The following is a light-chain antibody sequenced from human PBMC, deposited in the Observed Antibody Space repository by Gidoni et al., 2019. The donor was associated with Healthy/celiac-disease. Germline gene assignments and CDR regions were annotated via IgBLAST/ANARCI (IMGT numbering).Light chain of an antibody. Sequence: EIVMTQSPATLSVSPGERATLSCRASQSVSSNLAWYQQKPGQAPRLLIYGASTMDTGIPARFSVSGSGTEFTLTISSLQSEEFAVYYCQQYNNWPLTFGQGTRLEIK. CDR3: QQYNNWPLT. V-gene: IGKV3-15*01. CDR2: GAS. CDR1: QSVSSN. J-gene: IGKJ5*01.